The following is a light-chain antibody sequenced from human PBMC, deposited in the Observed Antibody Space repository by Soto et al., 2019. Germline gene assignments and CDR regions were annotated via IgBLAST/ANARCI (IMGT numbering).Light chain of an antibody. V-gene: IGKV1-5*03. Sequence: DIQMTQSPSTLSASVGDRVTITCRASQSLSSWLAWYQQKPGKATKLLIYKASSLESGVPSRFSGSGSGTDFTLTISSLQPDDFATYYCQQYNSYPWTFGQGTKVEIK. CDR2: KAS. J-gene: IGKJ1*01. CDR3: QQYNSYPWT. CDR1: QSLSSW.